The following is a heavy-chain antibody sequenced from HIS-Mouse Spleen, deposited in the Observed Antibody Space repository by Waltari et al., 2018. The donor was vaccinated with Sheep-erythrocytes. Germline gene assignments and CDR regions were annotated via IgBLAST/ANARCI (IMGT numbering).Heavy chain of an antibody. Sequence: EVQLVESGGGLVQPGRSLRLSCAASGFTFDDYAMHWVRQAPGKGLEWVSGISWNSGSIGYADSVKGRFTISRDNAKNSLYLQMNSLRAEDTALYYCAKDTAVTKADAFDIWGQGTMVTVSS. D-gene: IGHD4-17*01. V-gene: IGHV3-9*01. CDR1: GFTFDDYA. J-gene: IGHJ3*02. CDR2: ISWNSGSI. CDR3: AKDTAVTKADAFDI.